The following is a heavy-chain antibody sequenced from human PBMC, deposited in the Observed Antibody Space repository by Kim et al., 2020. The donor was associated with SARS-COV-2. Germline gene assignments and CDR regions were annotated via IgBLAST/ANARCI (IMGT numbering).Heavy chain of an antibody. Sequence: SETLSLTCSVSGGSISSDYWSWIRQPPGRGLEWIGYIYYSGTTYYNPSLKSRVAISVDTSKNRFSLKLSSVTAADTAVYFCARVGATTRDFDYWGQGTLV. D-gene: IGHD1-26*01. V-gene: IGHV4-59*01. CDR2: IYYSGTT. CDR3: ARVGATTRDFDY. J-gene: IGHJ4*02. CDR1: GGSISSDY.